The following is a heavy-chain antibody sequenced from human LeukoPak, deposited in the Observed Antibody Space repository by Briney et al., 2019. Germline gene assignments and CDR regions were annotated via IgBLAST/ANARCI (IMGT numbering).Heavy chain of an antibody. V-gene: IGHV4-34*01. D-gene: IGHD6-13*01. Sequence: SETLSLTCAVYGVSFSGYYWSWIRQPPGKGLEWIGEINHSGSTNYNPSLKSRVTISVDTSKNQFSLKLSSVTAADTAVYYCARAIHSPDYWGQGTLVTVSS. CDR1: GVSFSGYY. J-gene: IGHJ4*02. CDR2: INHSGST. CDR3: ARAIHSPDY.